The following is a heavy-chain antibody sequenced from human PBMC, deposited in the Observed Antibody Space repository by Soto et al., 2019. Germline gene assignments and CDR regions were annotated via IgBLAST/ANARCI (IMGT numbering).Heavy chain of an antibody. Sequence: PGGSMRLSCAASGFTFSSYAMTWARQAPGKGLEWVSGISGSGATTSYADSVKGRFTVSRDNSKNTLYLQMNSLRVEDTAVYYCAKLRYFDWSSYNWFEYWGQGT. J-gene: IGHJ5*01. CDR3: AKLRYFDWSSYNWFEY. V-gene: IGHV3-23*01. D-gene: IGHD3-9*01. CDR1: GFTFSSYA. CDR2: ISGSGATT.